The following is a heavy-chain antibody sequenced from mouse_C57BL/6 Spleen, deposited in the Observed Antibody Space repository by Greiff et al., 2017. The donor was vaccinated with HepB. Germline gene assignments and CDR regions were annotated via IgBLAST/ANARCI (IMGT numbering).Heavy chain of an antibody. CDR2: IHPNSGST. D-gene: IGHD1-1*01. CDR1: GYTFTSYW. Sequence: QVQLQQPGAELVKPGASVKLSCKASGYTFTSYWMHWVKQRPGQGLEWIGMIHPNSGSTNYNEKFKSKATLTVDKSSSTAYMQLSSLTSEDSAVYYCARSLGVYYQGFSAMDYWGQGTSVTVSS. CDR3: ARSLGVYYQGFSAMDY. J-gene: IGHJ4*01. V-gene: IGHV1-64*01.